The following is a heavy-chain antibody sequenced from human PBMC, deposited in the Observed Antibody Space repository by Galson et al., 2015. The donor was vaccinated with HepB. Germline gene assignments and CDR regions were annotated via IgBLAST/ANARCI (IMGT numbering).Heavy chain of an antibody. V-gene: IGHV3-30*03. CDR1: GFTLSSYS. CDR2: ISYDGSNK. CDR3: ARGYYYSSGSYRHYYGMDV. Sequence: SLRLSCAASGFTLSSYSMHWVRQAPGKGLEWVAVISYDGSNKYYADSVKGRFTISRDNSKNTLYLQMNSLRAEDTAVYYCARGYYYSSGSYRHYYGMDVWGQGTTVTVSS. J-gene: IGHJ6*02. D-gene: IGHD3-10*01.